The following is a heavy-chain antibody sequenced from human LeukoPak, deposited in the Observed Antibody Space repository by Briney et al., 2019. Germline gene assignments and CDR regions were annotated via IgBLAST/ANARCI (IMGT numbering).Heavy chain of an antibody. J-gene: IGHJ5*02. CDR2: IWYDGSNK. CDR3: ARDHPKRTLTGVTTSGLRAP. CDR1: GFTFSSYG. V-gene: IGHV3-33*01. D-gene: IGHD4-17*01. Sequence: GGSLRLSCAASGFTFSSYGMHWVRQAPGKGLEWVAVIWYDGSNKYYADSVKGRFTISRDNSKNTLYLQMNSLRAEDTAVYYCARDHPKRTLTGVTTSGLRAPWGRGPLATAPS.